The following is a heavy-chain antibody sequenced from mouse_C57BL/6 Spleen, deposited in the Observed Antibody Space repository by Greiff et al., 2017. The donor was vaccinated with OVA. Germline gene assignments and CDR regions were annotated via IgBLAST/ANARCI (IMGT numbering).Heavy chain of an antibody. CDR3: ARGNYDYDGFAY. J-gene: IGHJ3*01. CDR1: GYAFSSSW. CDR2: IYPGDGDT. V-gene: IGHV1-82*01. Sequence: QVQLQQSGPELVKPGASVKISCKASGYAFSSSWMNWVKQRPGKGLKWIGRIYPGDGDTNYNGKFKGKATLTADKSSSTAYMQLSSLTSEDSAVYFCARGNYDYDGFAYWGQGTLVTVSA. D-gene: IGHD2-4*01.